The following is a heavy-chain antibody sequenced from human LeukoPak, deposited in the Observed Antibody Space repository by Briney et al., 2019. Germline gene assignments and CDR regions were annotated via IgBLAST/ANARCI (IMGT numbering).Heavy chain of an antibody. Sequence: SETLSLTCAVYGGSFSNYYWTWIRQPPGKGLEWIGEVNHSGSTSYNLSLKSRVTISVDTSKNQFSLKLSSVTAADTAVYYCARGPGAVAAAATAPPFDYWGQGTLVTVSS. CDR1: GGSFSNYY. V-gene: IGHV4-34*01. CDR3: ARGPGAVAAAATAPPFDY. J-gene: IGHJ4*02. D-gene: IGHD6-13*01. CDR2: VNHSGST.